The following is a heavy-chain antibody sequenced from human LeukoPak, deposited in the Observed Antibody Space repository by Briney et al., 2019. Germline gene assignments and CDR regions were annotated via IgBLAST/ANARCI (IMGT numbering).Heavy chain of an antibody. J-gene: IGHJ3*02. V-gene: IGHV3-9*03. CDR1: GFTFDDYA. CDR2: ISWNSGDL. CDR3: AKDRSGTYYSSDAFDI. Sequence: GGSLRLSCAASGFTFDDYAMHWVRQPPGKGLEWVSGISWNSGDLGYADSVRGRFTISRDNAKHSLYLQMNGLRTEDMALYYCAKDRSGTYYSSDAFDIWGQGTMVTVSS. D-gene: IGHD1-26*01.